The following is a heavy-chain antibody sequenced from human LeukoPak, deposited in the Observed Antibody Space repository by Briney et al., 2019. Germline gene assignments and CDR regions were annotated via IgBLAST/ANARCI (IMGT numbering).Heavy chain of an antibody. J-gene: IGHJ5*02. CDR1: GFTFTGYY. Sequence: ASVKVSCKASGFTFTGYYMHWVRQAPGQGLEWMGRINPNSGGTNYAQKFQGRVTMTRETSISTAYMELSRLRSDDTAVYYCARDHPSSIAARPRWFDPWGQGTLVTVSS. D-gene: IGHD6-6*01. CDR3: ARDHPSSIAARPRWFDP. V-gene: IGHV1-2*06. CDR2: INPNSGGT.